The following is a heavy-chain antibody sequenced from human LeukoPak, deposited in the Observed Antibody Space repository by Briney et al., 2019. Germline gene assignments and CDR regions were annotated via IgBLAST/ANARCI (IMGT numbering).Heavy chain of an antibody. CDR1: GFTVSVNY. J-gene: IGHJ4*02. D-gene: IGHD3-22*01. Sequence: GGSLRLSCAAFGFTVSVNYMSWVRQAPGKGLECVSVIYSGDNTYYADSVKGRFTISRDNSKNTLYLQMNSLRAEDTAVYYCARKTDSGGQGDYWGPGTLVTVSS. CDR2: IYSGDNT. V-gene: IGHV3-66*01. CDR3: ARKTDSGGQGDY.